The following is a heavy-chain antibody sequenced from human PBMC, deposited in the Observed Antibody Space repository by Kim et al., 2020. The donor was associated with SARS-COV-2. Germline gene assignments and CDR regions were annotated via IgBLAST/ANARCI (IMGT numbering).Heavy chain of an antibody. CDR1: GGSISTYY. CDR3: ARESPSGRQWLVPSLPDY. CDR2: IYYSGST. J-gene: IGHJ4*02. V-gene: IGHV4-59*13. D-gene: IGHD6-19*01. Sequence: SETLSLTCTVSGGSISTYYWSWIRQPPGKGLEWIGYIYYSGSTNYNPSLKSRVTISVDTSKNQFSLKLSSVTAADTAVYYCARESPSGRQWLVPSLPDYWGQGTLVTVSS.